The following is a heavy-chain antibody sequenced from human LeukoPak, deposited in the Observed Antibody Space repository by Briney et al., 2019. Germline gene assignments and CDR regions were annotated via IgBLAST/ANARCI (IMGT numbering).Heavy chain of an antibody. D-gene: IGHD3-10*01. CDR3: ARWITMVRGVITHFDY. Sequence: ASVKVSCKASGYTFTSYDFNWVRQATGQGLEWMGWMNPNSGNTGYAQKFQGRVTMTRNTSISTAYMELSSLRSEDTAVYYCARWITMVRGVITHFDYWGQGTLVTVSS. CDR2: MNPNSGNT. V-gene: IGHV1-8*01. J-gene: IGHJ4*02. CDR1: GYTFTSYD.